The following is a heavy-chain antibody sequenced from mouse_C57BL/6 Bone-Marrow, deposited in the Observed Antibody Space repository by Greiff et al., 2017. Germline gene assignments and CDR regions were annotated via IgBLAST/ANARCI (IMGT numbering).Heavy chain of an antibody. CDR1: GFNIKDDY. J-gene: IGHJ2*01. V-gene: IGHV14-4*01. CDR3: TTWRGNYFDY. Sequence: EVQGVESGAELVRPGASVKLSCTASGFNIKDDYMHWVQQRPEQGLEWIGWIDPENGDTEYASKFQGKATITADTSSNTAYLQLSSLASEDTAVYYCTTWRGNYFDYWGQGTTLTVSS. CDR2: IDPENGDT.